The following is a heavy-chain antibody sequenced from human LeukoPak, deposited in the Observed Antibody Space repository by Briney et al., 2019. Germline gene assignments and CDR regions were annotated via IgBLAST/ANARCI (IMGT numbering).Heavy chain of an antibody. CDR3: GSGGSRTKRQWLVPNQARFDY. CDR2: INQRGST. V-gene: IGHV4-34*01. CDR1: GGSFSGYY. Sequence: SETLSLTCAVYGGSFSGYYGSWIREPPGKGLEWIGEINQRGSTNYNPALKSRVTISVYTSKNQFPLKLSSVTAADPAVSYCGSGGSRTKRQWLVPNQARFDYSGQGTLVTVSS. J-gene: IGHJ4*02. D-gene: IGHD6-19*01.